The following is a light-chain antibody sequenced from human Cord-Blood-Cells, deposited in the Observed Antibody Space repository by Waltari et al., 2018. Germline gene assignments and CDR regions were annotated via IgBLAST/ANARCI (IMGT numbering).Light chain of an antibody. Sequence: QSALTQPASVSGSPGQSITISCTGTSSDVGGYNYVYWYQQHPGKAPKLMIYDVSNRPSVVSNRFAGSKSGNTASLTISGLQAEDEADYYCSSYTSSSTLVVFGGGTKLTVL. CDR2: DVS. CDR3: SSYTSSSTLVV. J-gene: IGLJ2*01. V-gene: IGLV2-14*01. CDR1: SSDVGGYNY.